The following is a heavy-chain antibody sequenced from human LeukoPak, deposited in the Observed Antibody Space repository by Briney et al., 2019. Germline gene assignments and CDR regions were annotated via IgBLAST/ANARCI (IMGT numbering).Heavy chain of an antibody. J-gene: IGHJ6*03. D-gene: IGHD2-2*01. CDR2: IIPIFGTA. CDR1: GGTFSSYA. Sequence: GASVKVSCKASGGTFSSYAISWVRQAPGQGLEWMGGIIPIFGTANYAQKFQGRVTITADESTSTAYMELSSLRCEDTAVYYCARAASVVPAAIEWYYYYMDVWGKGTTVTVSS. V-gene: IGHV1-69*13. CDR3: ARAASVVPAAIEWYYYYMDV.